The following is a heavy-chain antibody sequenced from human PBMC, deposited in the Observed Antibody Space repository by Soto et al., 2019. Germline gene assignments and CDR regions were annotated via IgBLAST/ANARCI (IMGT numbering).Heavy chain of an antibody. CDR1: GYTFTSYG. Sequence: QVHLVQSGAEVKKPGASVKVSCKGSGYTFTSYGITWVRQAPGQGLEWMGWISAHNGNTDYAQKPQGRATVTRATSTRTAYIELRRLGSDDTVVYYRARGRYGDYWGQGDVVTDPS. V-gene: IGHV1-18*01. CDR2: ISAHNGNT. D-gene: IGHD1-20*01. CDR3: ARGRYGDY. J-gene: IGHJ4*02.